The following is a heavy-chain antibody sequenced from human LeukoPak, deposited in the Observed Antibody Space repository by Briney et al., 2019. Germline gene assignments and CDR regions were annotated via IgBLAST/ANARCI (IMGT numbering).Heavy chain of an antibody. Sequence: SETLSLTCAVYGGSFSGYYWSWIRQPPGKGLEWIGEINHSGSTNYNPSLKSRVTISVDTSKNQFSLKLSSVTAADTAVYYCARAQLGYCSGGSCGLVDYWGQGTLVTVSS. CDR1: GGSFSGYY. V-gene: IGHV4-34*01. CDR3: ARAQLGYCSGGSCGLVDY. D-gene: IGHD2-15*01. CDR2: INHSGST. J-gene: IGHJ4*02.